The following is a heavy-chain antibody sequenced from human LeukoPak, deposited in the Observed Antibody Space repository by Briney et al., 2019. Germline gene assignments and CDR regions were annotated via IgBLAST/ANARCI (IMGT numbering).Heavy chain of an antibody. CDR1: GYTFTGYY. J-gene: IGHJ4*02. Sequence: EASVKVSCKASGYTFTGYYMHWVRQAPGQGLELMGWINPNSGGTNYAQKFQGRVTMTRDTSISTAYMELSRLRSDDTAVYYCARDYYDSSLENWGQGTLVTVSS. CDR3: ARDYYDSSLEN. D-gene: IGHD3-22*01. CDR2: INPNSGGT. V-gene: IGHV1-2*02.